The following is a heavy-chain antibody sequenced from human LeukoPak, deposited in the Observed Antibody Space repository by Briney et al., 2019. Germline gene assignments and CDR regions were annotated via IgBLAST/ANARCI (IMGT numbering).Heavy chain of an antibody. D-gene: IGHD4-17*01. CDR2: IYHSGST. V-gene: IGHV4-59*01. CDR3: ARGPTVTTDY. Sequence: SETLSLTCTVSGGSISSYYWNWVRQPPGKGLEWIGDIYHSGSTNYNPSLKSRVTISVDTSKNQFSLKLSSVTAADTAVYYCARGPTVTTDYWGQGTLVTVSS. J-gene: IGHJ4*02. CDR1: GGSISSYY.